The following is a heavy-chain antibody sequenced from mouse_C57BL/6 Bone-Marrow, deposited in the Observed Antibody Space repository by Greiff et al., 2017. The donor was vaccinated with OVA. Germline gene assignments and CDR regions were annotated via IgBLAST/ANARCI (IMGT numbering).Heavy chain of an antibody. D-gene: IGHD2-4*01. V-gene: IGHV3-6*01. CDR2: ISYDGSN. Sequence: VQLKESGPGLVKPSQSLSLTCSVTGYSITSGYYWNWIRQFPGNKLEWMGYISYDGSNNYNPSLKNRISITRDTSKNQFFLKLNSVTTEDTATYYCARSRLRRDWYFDVWGTGTTVTVSS. J-gene: IGHJ1*03. CDR3: ARSRLRRDWYFDV. CDR1: GYSITSGYY.